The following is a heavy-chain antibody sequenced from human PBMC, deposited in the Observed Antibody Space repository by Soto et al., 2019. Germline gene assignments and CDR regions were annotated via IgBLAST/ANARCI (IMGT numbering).Heavy chain of an antibody. CDR2: ISNDGSNE. Sequence: GGSPRLSCAASLLSFSDYAMNWVRRAPGKGLEWVALISNDGSNEYYADSVKGRFTVFRDNSKDNLYLQMNSLRAEDTAIYYCARDPDYSDSCAFDYWGQGTLVTVSS. CDR3: ARDPDYSDSCAFDY. V-gene: IGHV3-30-3*01. CDR1: LLSFSDYA. J-gene: IGHJ4*02. D-gene: IGHD3-22*01.